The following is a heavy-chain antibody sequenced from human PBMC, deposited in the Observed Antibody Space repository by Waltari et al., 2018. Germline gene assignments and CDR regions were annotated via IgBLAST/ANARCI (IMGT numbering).Heavy chain of an antibody. CDR2: ISYDGSIK. CDR1: GFTFRTYG. V-gene: IGHV3-30*18. CDR3: AKEGVVVNGYYFDY. J-gene: IGHJ4*02. D-gene: IGHD2-15*01. Sequence: QVQLVESGGGVVQPGGSLRLSCAASGFTFRTYGMHWVRQAPGKGVESVAVISYDGSIKYYADSVKGRCTISRDNSKNTLYLQMNSLRPEDTAVYYCAKEGVVVNGYYFDYWGQGTLVTVSS.